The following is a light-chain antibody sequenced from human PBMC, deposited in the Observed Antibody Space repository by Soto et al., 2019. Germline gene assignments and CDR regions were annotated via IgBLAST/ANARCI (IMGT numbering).Light chain of an antibody. CDR3: GSYATSYFPVI. Sequence: QSVLAQPASVSGSPGQSITISCTGSSSDVGAYKYVSWYQFHPGKAPKLMIYDVSNRPSGVSNRFSGSKSGNTASLTISGLQAEDEADYYCGSYATSYFPVIYGGGTKLTVL. CDR2: DVS. V-gene: IGLV2-14*03. J-gene: IGLJ2*01. CDR1: SSDVGAYKY.